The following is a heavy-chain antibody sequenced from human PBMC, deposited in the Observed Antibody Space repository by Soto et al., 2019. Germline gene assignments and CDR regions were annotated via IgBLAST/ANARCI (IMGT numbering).Heavy chain of an antibody. J-gene: IGHJ6*03. Sequence: GGSLRLFCAPSGFTYWSHEMQPVRQAPGKWLEYVSGISNNGAHTDYAKSVKGRFTISRDNSENTLYLQMGCLRAEDMALYYCARRGYGSRWPNVYMDVWGKGTTVTVSS. D-gene: IGHD6-13*01. CDR3: ARRGYGSRWPNVYMDV. CDR2: ISNNGAHT. CDR1: GFTYWSHE. V-gene: IGHV3-64*01.